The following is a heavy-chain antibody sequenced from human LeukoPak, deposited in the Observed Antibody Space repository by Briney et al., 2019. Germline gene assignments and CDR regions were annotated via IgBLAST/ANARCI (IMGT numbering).Heavy chain of an antibody. CDR2: IKNDGRET. CDR1: RCSFSNYW. V-gene: IGHV3-7*01. CDR3: ARDPYNSGGYGAIDI. Sequence: HTGGPLRLSCKASRCSFSNYWMTWVRQAPGKGLEWVANIKNDGRETVYLDSVKGRFTISRDNAESSVFLQLNSLRAEDTAVYYCARDPYNSGGYGAIDIWGQGTLVAVSS. D-gene: IGHD2-21*01. J-gene: IGHJ3*02.